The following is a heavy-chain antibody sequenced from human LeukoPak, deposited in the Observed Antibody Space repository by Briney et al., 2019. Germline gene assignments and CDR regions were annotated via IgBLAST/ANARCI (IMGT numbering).Heavy chain of an antibody. CDR1: GGSISSSSYY. D-gene: IGHD1-26*01. J-gene: IGHJ4*02. V-gene: IGHV4-39*02. Sequence: SETLSLTCTVSGGSISSSSYYWGWIRQPPGKGLEWIGCIYESGNTYYNSSLKSRVTISVDTSKNQFSLELTSVTAADTAVYYCARDSGSYFMVDYWGQGTLVTVSS. CDR2: IYESGNT. CDR3: ARDSGSYFMVDY.